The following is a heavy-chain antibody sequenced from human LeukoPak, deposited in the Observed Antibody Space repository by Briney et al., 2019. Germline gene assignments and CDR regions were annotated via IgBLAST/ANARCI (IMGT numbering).Heavy chain of an antibody. Sequence: PGGSLRLSCAASGFTFSSHDMNWVRQAPGKGLEWVSYISTSSSSIYYADSVKGRFTISRDNAKNTLYLQMNSLRAEDTAVYYCARDIIARGVDYWGQGTLVTVSS. CDR2: ISTSSSSI. CDR3: ARDIIARGVDY. V-gene: IGHV3-48*04. CDR1: GFTFSSHD. J-gene: IGHJ4*02. D-gene: IGHD3-10*01.